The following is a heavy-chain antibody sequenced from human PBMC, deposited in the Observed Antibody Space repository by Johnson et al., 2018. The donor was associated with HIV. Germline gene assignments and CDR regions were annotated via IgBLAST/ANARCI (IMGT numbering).Heavy chain of an antibody. CDR2: FNWIGGTQ. Sequence: VQLVESGGGVARPGGSLGLSCEASGFTFDEYDMTWVRQGPGRGLAWVSGFNWIGGTQVSAASLKGRFTISRDNAKNAVYLQMNSLRVEDTALYYCARGTYYYDTSGYLTRPRAFDVWGQGTTVTVSS. CDR3: ARGTYYYDTSGYLTRPRAFDV. V-gene: IGHV3-20*04. CDR1: GFTFDEYD. J-gene: IGHJ3*01. D-gene: IGHD3-22*01.